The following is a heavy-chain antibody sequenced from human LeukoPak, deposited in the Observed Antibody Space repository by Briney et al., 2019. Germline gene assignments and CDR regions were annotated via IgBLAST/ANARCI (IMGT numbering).Heavy chain of an antibody. D-gene: IGHD6-19*01. CDR3: ARSPVAGTHHFDY. Sequence: GGSLRLSCAASGFTFTDYAMNWVRQAPGKGLEWVSYISSSSSTIYYADSVKGRFTISRDNAKNSLYLQMNSLRDEDTAVYYCARSPVAGTHHFDYWGQGTLVTVSS. V-gene: IGHV3-48*02. J-gene: IGHJ4*02. CDR2: ISSSSSTI. CDR1: GFTFTDYA.